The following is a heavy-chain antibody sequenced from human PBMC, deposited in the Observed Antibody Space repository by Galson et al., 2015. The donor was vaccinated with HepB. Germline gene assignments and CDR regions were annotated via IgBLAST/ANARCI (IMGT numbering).Heavy chain of an antibody. D-gene: IGHD3-22*01. V-gene: IGHV3-9*01. J-gene: IGHJ1*01. CDR3: ARDRGTYYDSSGGYFQH. CDR1: GFTFDDYA. Sequence: SLRLSCAASGFTFDDYAMHWVRQVPGKGLEWVSGISWNSGNTGYADSLKGRFTISRDNAKNSLYLQMNSLRPDDTALYYCARDRGTYYDSSGGYFQHWGQGTLVTVSS. CDR2: ISWNSGNT.